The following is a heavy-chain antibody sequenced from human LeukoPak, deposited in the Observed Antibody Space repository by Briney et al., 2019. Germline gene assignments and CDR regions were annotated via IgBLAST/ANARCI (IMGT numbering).Heavy chain of an antibody. CDR3: ARDPLYTNSPPSYFDY. D-gene: IGHD2-2*02. V-gene: IGHV3-30-3*01. CDR2: ISYDGSNK. J-gene: IGHJ4*02. CDR1: GFTFSSYA. Sequence: PGGSLRVSCAASGFTFSSYAMDWVRQAPGKGLEWVAIISYDGSNKYYADSVKGRFSISRDNSKNTLYLQMNSLRAEDTAVYYCARDPLYTNSPPSYFDYWGQGTLVTVSS.